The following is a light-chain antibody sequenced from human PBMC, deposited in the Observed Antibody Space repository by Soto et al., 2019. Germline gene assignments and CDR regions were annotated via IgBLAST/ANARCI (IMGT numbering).Light chain of an antibody. J-gene: IGLJ2*01. V-gene: IGLV2-14*01. CDR1: SSDVGGYNY. CDR3: SSYTSSSTLV. Sequence: QSALTQPASVSGSPGQSITISCTGNSSDVGGYNYVSWYQQHPGKAPKLMIYEVRNRPSGVSNRFSGSKSGNTASLTISGLQAEDEAEYYCSSYTSSSTLVFGGGTKVTVL. CDR2: EVR.